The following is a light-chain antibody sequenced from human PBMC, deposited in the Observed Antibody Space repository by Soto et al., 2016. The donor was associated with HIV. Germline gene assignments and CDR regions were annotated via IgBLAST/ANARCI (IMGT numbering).Light chain of an antibody. J-gene: IGKJ2*01. CDR2: AAS. CDR3: QQVNSYPLT. CDR1: QGISGY. V-gene: IGKV1-9*01. Sequence: DIQLTQSPSTLSAFVGDRVTITCRAGQGISGYLAWYQQKPGKAPKLLIYAASTLQSGVPSRFSGSGSGTEVILTISSLQPEDSAIYYCQQVNSYPLTFGQGTKLEVK.